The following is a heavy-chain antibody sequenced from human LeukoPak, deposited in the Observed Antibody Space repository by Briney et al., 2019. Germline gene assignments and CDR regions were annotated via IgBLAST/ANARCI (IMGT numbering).Heavy chain of an antibody. CDR3: AGDVGASAPDGFDI. Sequence: GGSLRLSCAASGFTFSTYNMNWVRQAPSKGLEWVSSISSSSNYIYYADSVKGRFTISRDNAKNSLYLQMKSQKADVSDDYHCAGDVGASAPDGFDIWGQGTMVTVSS. J-gene: IGHJ3*02. CDR1: GFTFSTYN. D-gene: IGHD1-26*01. V-gene: IGHV3-21*01. CDR2: ISSSSNYI.